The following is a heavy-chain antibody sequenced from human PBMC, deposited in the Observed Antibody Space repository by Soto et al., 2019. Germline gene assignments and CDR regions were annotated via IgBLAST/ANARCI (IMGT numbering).Heavy chain of an antibody. J-gene: IGHJ4*02. CDR1: GFTFNNYL. V-gene: IGHV3-74*01. CDR3: ARDLPGSDNYVFDY. D-gene: IGHD3-16*01. Sequence: HPWGSLRLSCAAAGFTFNNYLMHWVRQAPGKGLVWVSRIDTDGSSTTYGDSVKGRFTISRDNAKNTLYLQMNSLRAEDTAIYFCARDLPGSDNYVFDYWGQGSLVTVSS. CDR2: IDTDGSST.